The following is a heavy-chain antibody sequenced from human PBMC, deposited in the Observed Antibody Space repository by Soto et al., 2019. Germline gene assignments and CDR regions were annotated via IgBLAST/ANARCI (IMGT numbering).Heavy chain of an antibody. Sequence: GESLKISCAASGFTFSSYGMHWVRQAPGKGLEWVAVIWYDGSNKYYADSVKGRFTISRDNSKNTLYLQMNSLRAEDTAVYYCARVAAGTSCYWCNYYYYMDVWGKGTTVTVSS. J-gene: IGHJ6*03. CDR1: GFTFSSYG. CDR2: IWYDGSNK. CDR3: ARVAAGTSCYWCNYYYYMDV. V-gene: IGHV3-33*01. D-gene: IGHD2-2*01.